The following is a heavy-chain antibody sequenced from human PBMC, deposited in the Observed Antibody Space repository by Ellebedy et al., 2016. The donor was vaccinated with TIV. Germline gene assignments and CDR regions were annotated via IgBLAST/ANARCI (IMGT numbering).Heavy chain of an antibody. D-gene: IGHD6-19*01. CDR1: GYTFTSYY. V-gene: IGHV1-46*01. Sequence: ASVKVSCKASGYTFTSYYMHWVRQAPGQGLQWMGVINPSGGNTKYAQKFQGRVTMTRDTSTSTVYMELSSLRSEDTALYYCARYHSSGRDMGVWGQGTTVTVSS. CDR3: ARYHSSGRDMGV. J-gene: IGHJ6*02. CDR2: INPSGGNT.